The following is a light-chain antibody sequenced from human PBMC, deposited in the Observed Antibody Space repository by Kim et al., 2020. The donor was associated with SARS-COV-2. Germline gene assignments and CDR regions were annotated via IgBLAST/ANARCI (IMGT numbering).Light chain of an antibody. CDR1: SSNIGNNA. CDR2: SDD. CDR3: AAWDDRLNGSV. J-gene: IGLJ3*02. Sequence: QSVLTQPPSVSEAPRQRVTISCSGSSSNIGNNAVNWYQRLPGKAPKLLIYSDDLLPSGVSDRFSGSKSGTSASLAISGLQSEDEADYYCAAWDDRLNGSVFGGGTRLTVL. V-gene: IGLV1-36*01.